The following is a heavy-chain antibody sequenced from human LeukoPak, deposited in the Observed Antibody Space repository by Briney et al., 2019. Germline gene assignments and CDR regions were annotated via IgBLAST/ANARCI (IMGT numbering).Heavy chain of an antibody. V-gene: IGHV3-23*01. Sequence: GGSLRPSCAASGFTFSSSTMSWFPQAPGKGLDWVSAMSRRGPSQYYPDSVQGGSTIPRDNSKNTLYLQMNSLRAEDTAVYYCARRGDIVVVPANDYWGQGTLVTVSS. J-gene: IGHJ4*02. CDR2: MSRRGPSQ. CDR1: GFTFSSST. CDR3: ARRGDIVVVPANDY. D-gene: IGHD2-2*01.